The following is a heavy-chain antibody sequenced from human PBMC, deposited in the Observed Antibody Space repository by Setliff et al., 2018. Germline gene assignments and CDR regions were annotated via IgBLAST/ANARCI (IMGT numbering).Heavy chain of an antibody. D-gene: IGHD3-3*01. Sequence: PGGSLRLSCAASGFTFSTYAIHWVRQGPGKGLEWVAIVSYDGRNKYYADSVKGRFTISRDNSKNTVSLQMNSLRPEDTAVYYCARDGPLYDNFWNAPGYMDVWGKGTTVTVSS. CDR2: VSYDGRNK. J-gene: IGHJ6*03. CDR1: GFTFSTYA. CDR3: ARDGPLYDNFWNAPGYMDV. V-gene: IGHV3-30*01.